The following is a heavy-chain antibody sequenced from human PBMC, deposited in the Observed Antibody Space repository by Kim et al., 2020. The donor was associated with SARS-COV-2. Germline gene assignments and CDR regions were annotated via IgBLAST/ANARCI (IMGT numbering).Heavy chain of an antibody. V-gene: IGHV4-61*01. CDR2: IYYSGST. D-gene: IGHD6-13*01. J-gene: IGHJ6*02. CDR3: AGFCIAVAGSLFAGMDV. CDR1: GGSVSSGSYY. Sequence: SETLSLTCTVSGGSVSSGSYYWSWIRQPPGKGLELIGYIYYSGSTNYNPSLKSRVTISVDTSKNQFSLKLSSVTAADTAVYYCAGFCIAVAGSLFAGMDVWGQGTTVTVSS.